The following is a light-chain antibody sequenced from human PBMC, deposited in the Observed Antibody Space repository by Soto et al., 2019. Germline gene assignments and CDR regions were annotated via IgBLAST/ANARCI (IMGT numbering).Light chain of an antibody. Sequence: QSVLPQPPSVSGAPGQTVTISCTGSSSNIGAGYDVHWYQQLPGTAPKLLIYGNSNRPSGVPDRFSGSKSGTSASLAITGLQAEDEADFYCQSYDSSLSAYVLGTGTKVTVL. CDR1: SSNIGAGYD. J-gene: IGLJ1*01. CDR3: QSYDSSLSAYV. CDR2: GNS. V-gene: IGLV1-40*01.